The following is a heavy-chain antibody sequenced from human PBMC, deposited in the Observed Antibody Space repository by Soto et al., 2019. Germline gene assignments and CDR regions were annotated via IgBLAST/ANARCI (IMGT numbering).Heavy chain of an antibody. CDR1: GFTFSSYG. CDR2: ISYDGSNK. V-gene: IGHV3-30*18. Sequence: QVQLVESGGGVVQPGRSLRLSCAASGFTFSSYGMHWVRQAPGKGLEWVAVISYDGSNKYYADSVKGRFTISRDNSKNTLYLQMNSLRAEDTAVYYCAKRGDAAVYDWFDPWGQGTLVTVSS. J-gene: IGHJ5*02. CDR3: AKRGDAAVYDWFDP. D-gene: IGHD2-15*01.